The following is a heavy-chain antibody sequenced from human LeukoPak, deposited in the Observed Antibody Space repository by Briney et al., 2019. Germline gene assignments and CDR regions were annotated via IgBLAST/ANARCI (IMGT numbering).Heavy chain of an antibody. V-gene: IGHV1-18*01. J-gene: IGHJ4*02. CDR1: GYTFTSYG. CDR2: ISAYNGNT. Sequence: ASVKVSCKASGYTFTSYGISWVRQAPGQGLEWMGWISAYNGNTNYAQKLQGRVTMTTDTSTSTAYMELRSLRSDDTAVYYCARDLRYCSSTSCYVLSYWGQGTLVTVSS. CDR3: ARDLRYCSSTSCYVLSY. D-gene: IGHD2-2*01.